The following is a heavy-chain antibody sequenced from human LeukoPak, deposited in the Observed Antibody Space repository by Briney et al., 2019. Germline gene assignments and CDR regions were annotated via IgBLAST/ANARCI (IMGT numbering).Heavy chain of an antibody. CDR3: ARQGLGRGYSGYDQRRLDY. CDR2: IYYSGST. CDR1: GGSISSSSYY. D-gene: IGHD5-12*01. V-gene: IGHV4-39*01. J-gene: IGHJ4*02. Sequence: TPSETLSLTCTVSGGSISSSSYYWGWIRQPPGKGLEWIGSIYYSGSTYYNPSLKSRVTKSVDTSKNQFSLKLSSVTAADTTVYYCARQGLGRGYSGYDQRRLDYWGQGTLVTVSS.